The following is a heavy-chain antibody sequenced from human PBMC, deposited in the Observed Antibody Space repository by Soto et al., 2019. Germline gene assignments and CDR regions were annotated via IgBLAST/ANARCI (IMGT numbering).Heavy chain of an antibody. D-gene: IGHD1-1*01. V-gene: IGHV2-5*01. CDR2: IYWNDEK. J-gene: IGHJ5*02. CDR3: AWYNHNWFDP. CDR1: GFSLSTSGVS. Sequence: SGPTLVNPTQTLTLTCTFSGFSLSTSGVSVGWIRQPPGKALEWVALIYWNDEKSYSPSLKSRLTITKDTPKNQVVLSMTNMDPVDTATYYCAWYNHNWFDPWGQGTLVTVSS.